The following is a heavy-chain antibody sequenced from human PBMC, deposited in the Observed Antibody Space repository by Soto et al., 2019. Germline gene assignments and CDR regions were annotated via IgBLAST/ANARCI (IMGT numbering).Heavy chain of an antibody. Sequence: GGSLRLSCAASGFTFSNYGMHWVRQAPGKGLEWVAFIWYDGSNKFYADSVKGRFTISRDNSKNTLYLQMNSLRAEDTAVYYCARDLAQYCGGDCKIDYWGQGTLVTVSS. J-gene: IGHJ4*02. D-gene: IGHD2-21*02. CDR1: GFTFSNYG. CDR3: ARDLAQYCGGDCKIDY. CDR2: IWYDGSNK. V-gene: IGHV3-33*01.